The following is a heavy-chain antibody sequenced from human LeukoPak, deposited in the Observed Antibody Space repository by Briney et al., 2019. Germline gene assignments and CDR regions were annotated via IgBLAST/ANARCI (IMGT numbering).Heavy chain of an antibody. CDR2: IRYDGTNK. CDR3: ARGGAYCGGDCPTRAFDI. D-gene: IGHD2-21*02. CDR1: GFTFSSYG. J-gene: IGHJ3*02. Sequence: PGGSLRLSCAASGFTFSSYGIHWVRQAPGKGLEWVAFIRYDGTNKYYADSVKGRFTISRDNSKNTLYLQMNSLRAEDTAVYYCARGGAYCGGDCPTRAFDIWGQGTMVTVSS. V-gene: IGHV3-30*02.